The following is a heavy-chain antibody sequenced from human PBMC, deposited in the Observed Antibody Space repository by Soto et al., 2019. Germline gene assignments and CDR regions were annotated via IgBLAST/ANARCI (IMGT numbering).Heavy chain of an antibody. D-gene: IGHD1-1*01. CDR3: TRREVLEDGMDV. Sequence: DVQLVESGGGLVQPGRSLRLSCAASGFTFDDYAMHWVRQAPGKGLEWVSGISWNSGSIGYADSVKGRFTISRDNAKNSLYLQMNSLRAEDTALYYCTRREVLEDGMDVWGQGTTVTVSS. V-gene: IGHV3-9*01. J-gene: IGHJ6*02. CDR2: ISWNSGSI. CDR1: GFTFDDYA.